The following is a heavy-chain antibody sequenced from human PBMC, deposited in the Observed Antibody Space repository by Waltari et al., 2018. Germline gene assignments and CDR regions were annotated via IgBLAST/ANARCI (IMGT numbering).Heavy chain of an antibody. D-gene: IGHD6-13*01. CDR1: GGSISSGGYY. V-gene: IGHV4-31*03. CDR2: IYYSGGT. J-gene: IGHJ6*02. CDR3: ARAQAGRYYYYYGMDV. Sequence: QVQLQESGPGLVKPSQTLSLTCTVSGGSISSGGYYWSWIRQHPGKGLEWIGYIYYSGGTNHTPSLRSRVTISVDTSKNQFSLKLGAVTAADTAVYYCARAQAGRYYYYYGMDVWGQGTTVTVSS.